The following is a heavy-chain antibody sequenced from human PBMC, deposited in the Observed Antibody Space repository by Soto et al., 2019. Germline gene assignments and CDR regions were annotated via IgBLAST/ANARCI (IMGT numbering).Heavy chain of an antibody. CDR3: ATGPYVLRFLEWPWHYGMDV. D-gene: IGHD3-3*01. CDR1: GYTLTELS. Sequence: ASVKVSCKVSGYTLTELSMHWVRQAPGKGLEWMGGFDPEDGETIYAQKFQGRVTMTEDTSTDTAYMELSSLRSEDTAVYYCATGPYVLRFLEWPWHYGMDVWGQGTTVTVSS. CDR2: FDPEDGET. V-gene: IGHV1-24*01. J-gene: IGHJ6*02.